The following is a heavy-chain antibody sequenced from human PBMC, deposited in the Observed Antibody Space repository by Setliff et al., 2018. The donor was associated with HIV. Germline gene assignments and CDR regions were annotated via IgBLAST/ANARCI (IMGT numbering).Heavy chain of an antibody. J-gene: IGHJ3*02. D-gene: IGHD2-2*01. Sequence: PSETLSLTCDVSGFSISSRYYWGWIRQPPGKGLEWFGSIYYSGNAYYNPSLKSRLTISMDTSKNQFSLKLNSVTAADTAVYYCAQGSCSTISCSLRVGNDAFDIWGQGTMVTVSS. CDR3: AQGSCSTISCSLRVGNDAFDI. CDR1: GFSISSRYY. V-gene: IGHV4-38-2*01. CDR2: IYYSGNA.